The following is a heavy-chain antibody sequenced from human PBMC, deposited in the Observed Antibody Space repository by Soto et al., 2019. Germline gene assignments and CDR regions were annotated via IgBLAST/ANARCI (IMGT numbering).Heavy chain of an antibody. J-gene: IGHJ4*02. CDR2: INYDGSST. D-gene: IGHD3-10*01. CDR3: TRGPRPTSVGTGAY. Sequence: PGGSLRLSCAASGFTFSTYWMHWVRQAPGKGLVWVSRINYDGSSTDYADSVKGRFTISRDNAKNTLYLQMNTLTAEDTAVYYCTRGPRPTSVGTGAYWGQGTLATFSS. V-gene: IGHV3-74*01. CDR1: GFTFSTYW.